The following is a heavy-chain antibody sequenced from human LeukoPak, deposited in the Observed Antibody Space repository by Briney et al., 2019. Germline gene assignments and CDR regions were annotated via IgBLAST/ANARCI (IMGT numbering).Heavy chain of an antibody. Sequence: GGSLRLSCAASGFTFSSYAMSWVRQAPGKGLEWVSAISGSGGSTYYADSVKGRFTISRDNSKNTLYLQMNSLRAEDTAVYYCAKVFRRRPGSHGLDAFDIWGQGTMVTVSS. J-gene: IGHJ3*02. D-gene: IGHD1-26*01. V-gene: IGHV3-23*01. CDR2: ISGSGGST. CDR3: AKVFRRRPGSHGLDAFDI. CDR1: GFTFSSYA.